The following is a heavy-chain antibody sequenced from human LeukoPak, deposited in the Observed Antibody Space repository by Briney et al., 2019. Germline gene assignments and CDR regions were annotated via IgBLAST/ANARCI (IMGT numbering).Heavy chain of an antibody. CDR3: ARATRGMVYAYNAFGI. CDR1: GFTFSSYS. Sequence: GGSLRLSCAASGFTFSSYSMNWVRQAPGKGLEWVSYISSSSSTIYYADSVKGRFTISRDNAKNSLYLQMNSLRAEDTAVYYCARATRGMVYAYNAFGIWGQGTMVTVSS. J-gene: IGHJ3*02. D-gene: IGHD2-8*01. V-gene: IGHV3-48*01. CDR2: ISSSSSTI.